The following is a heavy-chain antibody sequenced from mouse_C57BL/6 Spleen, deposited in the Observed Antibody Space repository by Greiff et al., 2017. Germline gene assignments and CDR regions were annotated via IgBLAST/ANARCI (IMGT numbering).Heavy chain of an antibody. CDR3: ARSPIYYDYHYYAMDY. D-gene: IGHD2-4*01. J-gene: IGHJ4*01. CDR2: INPSNGGT. Sequence: QVQLQQPGTELVKPGASVKLSCKASGYTFTSYWMHWVKQRPGQGLEWIGNINPSNGGTNYNEKFKSKATLTVDKSSSTAYMQLSSLTSEDSAVYYCARSPIYYDYHYYAMDYWGQGTSVTVSS. CDR1: GYTFTSYW. V-gene: IGHV1-53*01.